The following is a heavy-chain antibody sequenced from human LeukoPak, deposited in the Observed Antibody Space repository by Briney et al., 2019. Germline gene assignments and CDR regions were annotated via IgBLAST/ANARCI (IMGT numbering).Heavy chain of an antibody. CDR3: ATDIGSIRGVSDY. CDR1: GHTFTSYD. V-gene: IGHV1-8*01. J-gene: IGHJ4*02. D-gene: IGHD3-10*01. CDR2: MNPNSGNI. Sequence: ASVKVSCKASGHTFTSYDINWVRQATGQGLEWMGWMNPNSGNIGYAQKFQGRVTMTRNTSISTAYMELSSLRSEDTAVYYCATDIGSIRGVSDYWSQGTLVTVSS.